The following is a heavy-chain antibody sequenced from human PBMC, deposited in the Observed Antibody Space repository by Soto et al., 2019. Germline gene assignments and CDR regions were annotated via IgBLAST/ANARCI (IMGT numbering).Heavy chain of an antibody. D-gene: IGHD2-2*01. CDR3: AGGGSILVATRRLMDV. V-gene: IGHV4-59*03. CDR1: GGSIRSYC. J-gene: IGHJ6*03. CDR2: ICNSGST. Sequence: QVQLQESGPGLLKPSETLSLTCTVSGGSIRSYCWTWIRQPPGEGLEWIGCICNSGSTNDNPSLKSRFTISVDTQMNQFSLHLSSVTVADTAVYYCAGGGSILVATRRLMDVWGKGTTVTVSS.